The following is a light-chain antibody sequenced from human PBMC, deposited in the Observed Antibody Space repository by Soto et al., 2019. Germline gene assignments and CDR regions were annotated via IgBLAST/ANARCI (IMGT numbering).Light chain of an antibody. Sequence: EIVLTQSPGTLSLSPGESAALSCRASQSVTTGYLAWFQQKPGQAPRLLIYGASSRATGIPDRFSGSGSGTDFTLTIRRLEPEDFAVYYCQQYSGSPPWTFGQGTK. CDR3: QQYSGSPPWT. CDR2: GAS. V-gene: IGKV3-20*01. CDR1: QSVTTGY. J-gene: IGKJ1*01.